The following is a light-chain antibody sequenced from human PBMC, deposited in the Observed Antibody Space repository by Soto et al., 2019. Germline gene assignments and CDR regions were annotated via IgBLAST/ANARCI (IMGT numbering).Light chain of an antibody. CDR2: AAS. CDR3: QQTSSAIHT. J-gene: IGKJ2*01. CDR1: QSIRTH. Sequence: DIQMTQSPSSLSASVGDRVTITCRASQSIRTHLNWYQQKAGKAPKLLINAASSLQSGVPSRFSGSGSGTDFPLTISSLRPEDFATYYCQQTSSAIHTFGQGTKLEI. V-gene: IGKV1-39*01.